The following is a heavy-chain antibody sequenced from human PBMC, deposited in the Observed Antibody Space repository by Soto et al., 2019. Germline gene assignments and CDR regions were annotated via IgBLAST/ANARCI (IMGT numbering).Heavy chain of an antibody. CDR3: ATSYGDAGYTY. Sequence: TSETLSLTCSFSGDSVTSHYLTWIRQFPEKGLEWIGYMHYTGFSHYNPSLQSRLTFSVDRSKNQFTLQLTSVTVADTAVYYWATSYGDAGYTYWGRGTQVTVSS. D-gene: IGHD2-21*02. J-gene: IGHJ4*02. CDR2: MHYTGFS. CDR1: GDSVTSHY. V-gene: IGHV4-59*02.